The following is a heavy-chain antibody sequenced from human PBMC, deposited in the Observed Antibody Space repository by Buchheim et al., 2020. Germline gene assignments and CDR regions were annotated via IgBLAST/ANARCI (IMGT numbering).Heavy chain of an antibody. CDR3: AREYQLLWRWFDP. CDR2: INHSGNT. CDR1: GGSLSASY. D-gene: IGHD2-2*01. Sequence: QVQLQQWGAGLLKPSETLSLTCAVYGGSLSASYWTWIRQPPGKGLEWIGEINHSGNTNYNPSLKSRVTISVDTSKNQFSLNLTSVTAADTAVYYCAREYQLLWRWFDPWGQGTL. V-gene: IGHV4-34*01. J-gene: IGHJ5*02.